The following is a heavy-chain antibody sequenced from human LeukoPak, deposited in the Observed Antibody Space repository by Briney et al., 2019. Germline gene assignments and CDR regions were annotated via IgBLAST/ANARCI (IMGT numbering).Heavy chain of an antibody. J-gene: IGHJ6*02. CDR2: INHSGST. CDR3: ARAFNLVFRGQYYGILTRSGGMDV. D-gene: IGHD3-9*01. Sequence: SETLSLTCAVYGGSFSGYYWSWIRQPPGKGLEWIGEINHSGSTNYNPSLKSRVTISVDTSKNQFSLKLSSVTAADTAVYYCARAFNLVFRGQYYGILTRSGGMDVWGQGTTVTVSS. CDR1: GGSFSGYY. V-gene: IGHV4-34*01.